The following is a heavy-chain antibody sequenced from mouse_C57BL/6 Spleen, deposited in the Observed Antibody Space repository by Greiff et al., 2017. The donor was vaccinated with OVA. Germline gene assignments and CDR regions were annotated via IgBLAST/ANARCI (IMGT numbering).Heavy chain of an antibody. CDR2: IDPSDSYT. Sequence: VQLQQPGAELVRPGTSVKLSCKASGYTFTSYWMHWVKQRPGQGLEWIGVIDPSDSYTNYNQKFKGKATLTVDTSSSTAYMQLSSLTSEDSAVYYCARGGNYGNYAWFAYWGQGTLVTVSA. CDR3: ARGGNYGNYAWFAY. J-gene: IGHJ3*01. CDR1: GYTFTSYW. D-gene: IGHD2-1*01. V-gene: IGHV1-59*01.